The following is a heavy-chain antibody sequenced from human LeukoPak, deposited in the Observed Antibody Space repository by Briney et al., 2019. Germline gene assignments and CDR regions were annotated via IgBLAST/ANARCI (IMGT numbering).Heavy chain of an antibody. CDR2: SYYNGNT. D-gene: IGHD6-13*01. CDR3: ARDRINIAAAGYYYYYMDV. Sequence: SETLSLTCTVSGGSITNYYWSWIRQPPGKGLEWIGFSYYNGNTNYNPSLKSRVTISVDTSKNQFSLKLSSVTAADTAVYYCARDRINIAAAGYYYYYMDVWGKGTTVTVSS. CDR1: GGSITNYY. V-gene: IGHV4-59*01. J-gene: IGHJ6*03.